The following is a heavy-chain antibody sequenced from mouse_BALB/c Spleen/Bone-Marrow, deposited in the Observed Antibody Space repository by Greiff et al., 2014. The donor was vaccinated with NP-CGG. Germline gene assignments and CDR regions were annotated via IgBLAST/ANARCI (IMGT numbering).Heavy chain of an antibody. Sequence: VQLQQSGAELMEPGASVKISCKATGYTFSSYWIEWVKQRPGHGLEWIGEILPGSGSSNYNEKSKGKATITADTSSNTAYMQLSSLTSEDSAVYYCTRWGWSSDYWGQGTTLTVSS. CDR2: ILPGSGSS. V-gene: IGHV1-9*01. CDR3: TRWGWSSDY. CDR1: GYTFSSYW. D-gene: IGHD2-3*01. J-gene: IGHJ2*01.